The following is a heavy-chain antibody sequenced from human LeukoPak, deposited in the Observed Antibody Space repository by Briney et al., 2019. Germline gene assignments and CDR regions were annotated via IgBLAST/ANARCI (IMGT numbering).Heavy chain of an antibody. CDR1: GGSFSGYY. V-gene: IGHV4-34*01. CDR2: INHSGST. J-gene: IGHJ5*02. D-gene: IGHD3-22*01. Sequence: PSETLSLTCAVYGGSFSGYYWSWIRQPPGKGLEWIGEINHSGSTNYNPSLKSRVTISVDTSRNQFSLKLSSVTAADTAVYYCATRPHGSGYYHNWFDPWGQGTLVTVSS. CDR3: ATRPHGSGYYHNWFDP.